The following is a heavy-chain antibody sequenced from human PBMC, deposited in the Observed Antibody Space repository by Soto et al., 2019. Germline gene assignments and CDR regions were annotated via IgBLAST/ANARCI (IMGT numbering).Heavy chain of an antibody. J-gene: IGHJ6*02. V-gene: IGHV2-26*01. CDR3: ARMNVDSYQFYYAMDV. Sequence: SGPTLVNPTETLTLTCTVSGFSLTTGKMGVSWIRQPPGKALEWLAHIFSDNERSYSTSLQGRLTISKDTSGSQVVMSMTNVDPVDTATYYCARMNVDSYQFYYAMDVWGQGTTVTVS. CDR1: GFSLTTGKMG. D-gene: IGHD4-17*01. CDR2: IFSDNER.